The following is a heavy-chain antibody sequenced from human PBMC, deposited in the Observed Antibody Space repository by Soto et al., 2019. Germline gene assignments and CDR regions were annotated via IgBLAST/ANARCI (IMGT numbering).Heavy chain of an antibody. CDR2: ISGSGGST. CDR1: GFTFSSYA. D-gene: IGHD6-6*01. CDR3: AKEGGSSSAYDYYYGMDV. Sequence: PGGSLRLSCAASGFTFSSYAMSWVRQAPGKGLEWVSAISGSGGSTYYADSVKGRFTISRDNSKNTLYLQMNSLRAEDTAVYYCAKEGGSSSAYDYYYGMDVWFQGSTVTVSS. J-gene: IGHJ6*02. V-gene: IGHV3-23*01.